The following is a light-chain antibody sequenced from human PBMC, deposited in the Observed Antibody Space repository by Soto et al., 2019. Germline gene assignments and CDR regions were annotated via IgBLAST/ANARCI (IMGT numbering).Light chain of an antibody. Sequence: DIVMTQSPDSLAVSLGERATINCKSSQSVLYSSNNKNYLAWFQQKPGQPPKLLIYWASTRESGVPDRFSGSGSGTDFTLTISSLQAEDMAVYYCQQYYITPPTFGQGTKLEIK. CDR3: QQYYITPPT. CDR2: WAS. J-gene: IGKJ2*01. V-gene: IGKV4-1*01. CDR1: QSVLYSSNNKNY.